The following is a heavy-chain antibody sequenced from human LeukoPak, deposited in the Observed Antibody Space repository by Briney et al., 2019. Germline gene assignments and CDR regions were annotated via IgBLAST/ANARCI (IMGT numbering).Heavy chain of an antibody. V-gene: IGHV3-23*01. CDR2: ISGSGGST. Sequence: GGSLRLSCAASGFTFSSYAMSWVRQAPGKGLEWVSAISGSGGSTYYADSVKGRFTISRDNSKNTLYLQMNSLRAEDTAVYYCAKDAGYCSSTSCYPGYFQHWGQGTLVTVSS. CDR1: GFTFSSYA. J-gene: IGHJ1*01. D-gene: IGHD2-2*01. CDR3: AKDAGYCSSTSCYPGYFQH.